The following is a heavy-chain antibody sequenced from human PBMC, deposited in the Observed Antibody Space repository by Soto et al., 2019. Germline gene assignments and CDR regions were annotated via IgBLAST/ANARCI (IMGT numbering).Heavy chain of an antibody. Sequence: PSETLSLTCTVSGGSISSGDYYWSWIRQPPGKGLEWIGYIDYSGSTYYNPSLKSRVTISVDTSKNQFSLKLSSVTAADTAVYYCARGGRTIFGRYFDYWGQGTLVTVSS. J-gene: IGHJ4*02. CDR2: IDYSGST. CDR1: GGSISSGDYY. V-gene: IGHV4-30-4*01. D-gene: IGHD3-3*01. CDR3: ARGGRTIFGRYFDY.